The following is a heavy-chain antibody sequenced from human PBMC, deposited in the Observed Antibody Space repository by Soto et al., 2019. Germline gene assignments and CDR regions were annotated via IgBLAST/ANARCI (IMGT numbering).Heavy chain of an antibody. CDR2: INHSGST. CDR1: GGSFSGYY. D-gene: IGHD3-10*01. CDR3: ARERGIVLWFSNYRMDV. Sequence: PSETLSLTCAVYGGSFSGYYWSWIRQPPGKGLEWIGEINHSGSTNYNPSLKSRVTISVDTSKNQFSLKLSSVTAADTAVYYCARERGIVLWFSNYRMDVWGQGTTVT. J-gene: IGHJ6*01. V-gene: IGHV4-34*01.